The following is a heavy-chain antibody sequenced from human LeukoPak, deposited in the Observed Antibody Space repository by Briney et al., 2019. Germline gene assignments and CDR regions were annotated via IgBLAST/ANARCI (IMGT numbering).Heavy chain of an antibody. CDR3: ASHYDFWSGYYPRFDY. J-gene: IGHJ4*02. Sequence: SETLSLTCAVYGGSFSGYYWSWIRQPPGKGLEWIGEINHSGSTNYNPSLKSRVTISVDTSKNQFSLKLSSVTAADTAVYYCASHYDFWSGYYPRFDYWGQGTLATVSS. CDR1: GGSFSGYY. CDR2: INHSGST. V-gene: IGHV4-34*01. D-gene: IGHD3-3*01.